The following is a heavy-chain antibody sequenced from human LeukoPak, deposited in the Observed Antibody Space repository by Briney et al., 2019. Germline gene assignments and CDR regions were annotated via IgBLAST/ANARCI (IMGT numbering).Heavy chain of an antibody. CDR1: SGSISSSSYY. V-gene: IGHV4-39*01. Sequence: SETLSLTCTVSSGSISSSSYYWGWIRQPPGKGLEWIVSIYYSGSTYYTPSLTSRVTISVDTSKNQFSLKLSSVTAADTAVYYCARPSNGGYYSYFDYWGQGTLVTVSS. J-gene: IGHJ4*02. D-gene: IGHD3-22*01. CDR2: IYYSGST. CDR3: ARPSNGGYYSYFDY.